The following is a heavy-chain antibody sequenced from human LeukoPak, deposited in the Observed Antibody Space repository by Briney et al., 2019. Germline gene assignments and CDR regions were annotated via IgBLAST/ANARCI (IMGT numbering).Heavy chain of an antibody. V-gene: IGHV4-61*02. J-gene: IGHJ5*02. Sequence: SETLSLTCTVSGVSISSGSYYWSWIRQPAGKGLEWIWRIYTSGSTNYNPALKRRVTISVDTSKNPFSLKLSSVTAADTAVYYCARDLFYAFWSGYYTDNWFDPWGQGTLVTVSS. CDR1: GVSISSGSYY. CDR3: ARDLFYAFWSGYYTDNWFDP. D-gene: IGHD3-3*01. CDR2: IYTSGST.